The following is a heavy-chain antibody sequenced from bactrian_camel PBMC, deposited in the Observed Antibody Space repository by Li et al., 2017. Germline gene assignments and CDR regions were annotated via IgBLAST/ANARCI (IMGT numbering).Heavy chain of an antibody. CDR1: GFTVSSSY. V-gene: IGHV3S28*01. Sequence: QLVESGGGSVQAGGSLRLSCALSASGFTVSSSYMSWVRQASGKGLEWVSAINSGGGTTYYADSVKGRFTISKDNAKNTLYLQLNSLKIEGTAMYYCAIGVQHNGFLGQGTQVTVS. CDR2: INSGGGTT. D-gene: IGHD2*01. J-gene: IGHJ6*01. CDR3: AIGVQHNGF.